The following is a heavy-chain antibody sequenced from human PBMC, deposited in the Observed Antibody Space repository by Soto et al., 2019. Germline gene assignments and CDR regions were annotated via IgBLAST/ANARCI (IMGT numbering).Heavy chain of an antibody. CDR2: ISAYNGNT. Sequence: ASVKVSCKASGYTFTSYGISWVRQAPGQGLEWMGWISAYNGNTNYAQKLQGRVTMTTDTFTSTAYMELRSLRSDDTAVYYCARDDYGDYLQKYWGQGTLVTVSS. D-gene: IGHD4-17*01. CDR3: ARDDYGDYLQKY. CDR1: GYTFTSYG. J-gene: IGHJ4*02. V-gene: IGHV1-18*01.